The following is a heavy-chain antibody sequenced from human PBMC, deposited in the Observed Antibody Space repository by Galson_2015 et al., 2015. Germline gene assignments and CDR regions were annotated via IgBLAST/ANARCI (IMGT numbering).Heavy chain of an antibody. D-gene: IGHD7-27*01. CDR3: ARANWGSGHYYMDV. J-gene: IGHJ6*03. CDR2: IYY. Sequence: QVQLQESGPGLVKPSQTLSLTCTVSGGSISSGDYYWSWIRQPPGKGLEWIGNIYYNPSLKSRVTISVDTSKNQFSLKLSSVTAADTAVYYCARANWGSGHYYMDVWGKGTTVTVSS. V-gene: IGHV4-30-4*01. CDR1: GGSISSGDYY.